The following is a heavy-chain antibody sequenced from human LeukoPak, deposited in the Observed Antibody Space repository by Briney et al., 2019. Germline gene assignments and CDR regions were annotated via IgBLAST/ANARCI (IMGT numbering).Heavy chain of an antibody. Sequence: PSETLSLTCTVSGGSISSYYWSWIRQPPGKGLEWIGYIYYSGSTNYNPSLKSRVTISVDTSKNQFSLKLSSVTAADTAVYYCARGVSSSWHGWFDPWGQGTLVTVSS. J-gene: IGHJ5*02. CDR1: GGSISSYY. V-gene: IGHV4-59*01. D-gene: IGHD6-13*01. CDR2: IYYSGST. CDR3: ARGVSSSWHGWFDP.